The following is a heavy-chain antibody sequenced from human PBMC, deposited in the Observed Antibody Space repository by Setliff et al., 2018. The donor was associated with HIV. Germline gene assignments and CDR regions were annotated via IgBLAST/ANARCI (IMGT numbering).Heavy chain of an antibody. CDR1: GFTFSSYA. V-gene: IGHV3-23*01. CDR3: AKGFSSSWLYYFDY. J-gene: IGHJ4*02. D-gene: IGHD6-13*01. CDR2: ISGSGGST. Sequence: GGSLRLSCAASGFTFSSYAMSWVRQAPGKGLEWVSAISGSGGSTYYADSVKGRFTISRDNSKNSLYLQVNSLRDDDTALYYCAKGFSSSWLYYFDYWGQGTLVTVSS.